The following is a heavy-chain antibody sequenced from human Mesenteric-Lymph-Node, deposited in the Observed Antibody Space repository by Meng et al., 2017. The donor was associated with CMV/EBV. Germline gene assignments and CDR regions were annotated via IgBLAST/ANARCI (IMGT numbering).Heavy chain of an antibody. CDR3: ARGYSGYDRPGLDY. J-gene: IGHJ4*02. CDR1: GFTFSSYA. CDR2: ISGSGGST. V-gene: IGHV3-23*01. Sequence: GGSLRLSCAASGFTFSSYAMSWVRQAPGKGLEWVSAISGSGGSTYYADSAKGRFTISRDNSKNTLYLQMNSLRGEDTAVYYCARGYSGYDRPGLDYWGQGTLVTVSS. D-gene: IGHD5-12*01.